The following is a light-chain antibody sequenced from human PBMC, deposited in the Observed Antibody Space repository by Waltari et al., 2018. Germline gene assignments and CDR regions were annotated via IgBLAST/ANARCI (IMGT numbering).Light chain of an antibody. CDR2: KVS. Sequence: DIQMTQSPSTRSASIGDVVTITCRASQHLNNWLAWYRQKPGKAPEVLIYKVSALERGVPSRFSGGGSGTEFSLTITSLQPDDFATYYCQQYNSNSWTFGQGTKVELK. J-gene: IGKJ1*01. CDR3: QQYNSNSWT. V-gene: IGKV1-5*03. CDR1: QHLNNW.